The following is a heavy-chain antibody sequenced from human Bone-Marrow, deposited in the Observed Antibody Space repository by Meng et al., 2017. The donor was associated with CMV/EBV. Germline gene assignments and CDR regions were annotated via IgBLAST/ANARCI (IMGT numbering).Heavy chain of an antibody. J-gene: IGHJ6*02. Sequence: GESLKISCAASGFTFSSYSMNWVRQAPGKGLEWVSSISSSSSYIYYADSVKGRFTISRDNAENSLYLQMNTLRVEDTAIYYCARGAGDYYYGMDVWGQGTTVTVSS. V-gene: IGHV3-21*01. CDR1: GFTFSSYS. CDR3: ARGAGDYYYGMDV. CDR2: ISSSSSYI.